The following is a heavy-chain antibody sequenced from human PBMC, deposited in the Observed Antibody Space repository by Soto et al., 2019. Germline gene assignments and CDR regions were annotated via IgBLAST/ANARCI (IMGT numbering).Heavy chain of an antibody. CDR1: GGTFSSYA. D-gene: IGHD6-6*01. CDR3: ARFGRSSIAARRVWFDP. J-gene: IGHJ5*02. CDR2: IIPIFGTA. V-gene: IGHV1-69*13. Sequence: SVKVSCKASGGTFSSYAISWVRQAPGQGLEWMGGIIPIFGTANYAQKFQGRVTITADESTSTAYMELSSLRSEDTAVYYCARFGRSSIAARRVWFDPWGQGTLVTVSS.